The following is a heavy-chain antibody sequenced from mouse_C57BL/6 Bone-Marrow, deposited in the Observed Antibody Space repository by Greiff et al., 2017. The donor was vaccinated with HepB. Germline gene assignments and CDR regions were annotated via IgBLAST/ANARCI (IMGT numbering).Heavy chain of an antibody. CDR2: ISSGSSTI. CDR3: GRCGNYWFAY. CDR1: GFTFSDYG. V-gene: IGHV5-17*01. J-gene: IGHJ3*01. D-gene: IGHD2-1*01. Sequence: EVKLMESGGGLVKPGGSLKLSCAASGFTFSDYGMHWVRQAPEKGLEWVAYISSGSSTIYYADTVKGRFTISRDNAKNTLFLQMTSLRSEDTAMYYCGRCGNYWFAYWGQGTLVTVSA.